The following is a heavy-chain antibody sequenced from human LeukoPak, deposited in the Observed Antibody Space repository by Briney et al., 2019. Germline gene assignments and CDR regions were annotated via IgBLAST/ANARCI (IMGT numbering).Heavy chain of an antibody. CDR3: ARKDSGSYDNWFDP. Sequence: GGSLRLSCAASGFTFSSYSMNWVRQAPGKGLEWVSSISSSSSYIYYADSVKGRFTISRDNAKNSLYLQMNSLRAEDTAVYYCARKDSGSYDNWFDPWGQGTLVTVSS. V-gene: IGHV3-21*01. D-gene: IGHD1-26*01. J-gene: IGHJ5*02. CDR1: GFTFSSYS. CDR2: ISSSSSYI.